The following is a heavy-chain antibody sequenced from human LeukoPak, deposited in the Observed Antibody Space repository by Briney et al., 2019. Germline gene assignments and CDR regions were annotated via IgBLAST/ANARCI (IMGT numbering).Heavy chain of an antibody. V-gene: IGHV4-31*03. CDR3: ARGSSWYQYYFDY. CDR2: IYYSGST. CDR1: GGSISSGGYY. J-gene: IGHJ4*02. Sequence: TPSQTLSLTCTVSGGSISSGGYYWSWIRQHPGKGLEWIGYIYYSGSTYYNPSLKSRVTISVDTSKNQFSLKLSSVTAADTAVYYCARGSSWYQYYFDYWGQGTLVTVSS. D-gene: IGHD6-13*01.